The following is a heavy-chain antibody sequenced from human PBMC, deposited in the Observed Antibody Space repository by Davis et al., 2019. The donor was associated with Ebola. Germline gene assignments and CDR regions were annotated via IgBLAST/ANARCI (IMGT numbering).Heavy chain of an antibody. J-gene: IGHJ4*02. Sequence: PSETLSLTCTVSGGSISSYYWSWIRQTPGKGLEWIGYIYYSGSTNYNPSLKSRVTKSVDTSKNQFSLKLSSVTAADTAVYYCAGHGRWLQRNPYFDYWGPGTLVTVSS. CDR2: IYYSGST. V-gene: IGHV4-59*08. D-gene: IGHD5-24*01. CDR3: AGHGRWLQRNPYFDY. CDR1: GGSISSYY.